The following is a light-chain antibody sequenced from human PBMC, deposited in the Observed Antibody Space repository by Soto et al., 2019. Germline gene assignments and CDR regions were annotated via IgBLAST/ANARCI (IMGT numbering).Light chain of an antibody. Sequence: DIKLTQSSSSLSASLGDRVTITCRASLRISKYLNWYQQKPGKAPKLLIYGASTLQSGVPSSFSGSGSGTDFTLTITNLQPEDSATYFCQQSHSTPLTFGGGTKLEI. CDR1: LRISKY. CDR3: QQSHSTPLT. CDR2: GAS. J-gene: IGKJ4*01. V-gene: IGKV1-39*01.